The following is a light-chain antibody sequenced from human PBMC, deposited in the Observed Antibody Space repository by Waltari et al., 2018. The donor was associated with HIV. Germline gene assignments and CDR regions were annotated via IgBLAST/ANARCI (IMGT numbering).Light chain of an antibody. V-gene: IGLV2-14*03. CDR3: SSYTSSSTRV. CDR2: DVN. Sequence: QSLLPQPASVSGSPRQSIPISRTGPSGVGGGYNYVSWYQRQPGKAPKLMIYDVNNRPSGVSNRFSGSKSGNTASLTISGLQAEDEADYYCSSYTSSSTRVFGGGTKVTVL. CDR1: SGVGGGYNY. J-gene: IGLJ3*02.